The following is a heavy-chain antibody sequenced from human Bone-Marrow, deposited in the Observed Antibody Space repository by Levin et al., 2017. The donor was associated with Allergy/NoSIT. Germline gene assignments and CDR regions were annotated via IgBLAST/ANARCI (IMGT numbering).Heavy chain of an antibody. J-gene: IGHJ4*02. CDR2: ISGYNGHT. CDR3: ARDEKKCDIVVVPAAISF. D-gene: IGHD2-2*01. Sequence: GESLKISCKASGYTFTNYGITWVRQAPGQGLEWMGWISGYNGHTNYAQKLQGRVTMTRDTSTNIAYMELRSLRGDDTAVYYCARDEKKCDIVVVPAAISFWGQGTLVAVSS. CDR1: GYTFTNYG. V-gene: IGHV1-18*01.